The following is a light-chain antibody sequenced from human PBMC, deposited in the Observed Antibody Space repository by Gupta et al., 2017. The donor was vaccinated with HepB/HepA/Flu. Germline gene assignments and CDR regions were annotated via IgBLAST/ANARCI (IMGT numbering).Light chain of an antibody. V-gene: IGKV3-15*01. CDR1: QSVYSS. CDR3: QQYNLRPLT. CDR2: GAS. J-gene: IGKJ4*01. Sequence: IVMTQSPARLSVSPGARVTLSCRASQSVYSSLAWYQQKPGQAPRLLIYGASTRATDIPARFSGSGSGTEVTLTISSLQAEDVAGYWCQQYNLRPLTFGGGTKVEIK.